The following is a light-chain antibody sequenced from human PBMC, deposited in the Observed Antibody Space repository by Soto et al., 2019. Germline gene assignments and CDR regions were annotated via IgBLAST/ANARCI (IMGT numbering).Light chain of an antibody. CDR2: GAS. CDR1: QAISNY. J-gene: IGKJ4*01. V-gene: IGKV1-9*01. CDR3: QQLISYPLT. Sequence: IQLTQSPSSLSASVGDRVTITCRASQAISNYLAWYQQKSGKAPKLLIYGASSLERGVPSRFSGSGSGTDFTLTISSLRPEDFATYYCQQLISYPLTFGGGTKVEI.